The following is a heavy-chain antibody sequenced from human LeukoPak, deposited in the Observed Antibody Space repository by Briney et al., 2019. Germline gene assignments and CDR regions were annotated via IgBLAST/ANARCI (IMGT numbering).Heavy chain of an antibody. V-gene: IGHV4-34*01. CDR2: INHSGST. D-gene: IGHD4-23*01. CDR3: AREGYGGNSGVRY. J-gene: IGHJ4*02. CDR1: GGSFSGYY. Sequence: SETLSLTCAVYGGSFSGYYWSWIRQPPGKGLEWIGEINHSGSTNYNPSLKSRVTISVDTSKNQFSLKLSSVTATDTAVYYCAREGYGGNSGVRYWGQGTLVTVSS.